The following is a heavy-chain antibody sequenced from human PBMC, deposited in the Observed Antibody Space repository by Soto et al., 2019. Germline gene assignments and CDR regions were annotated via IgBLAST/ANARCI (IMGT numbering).Heavy chain of an antibody. CDR1: GFTFSSYD. CDR3: ARSSIAARQVGGGFDY. CDR2: IGTAGDT. V-gene: IGHV3-13*01. Sequence: GGSLRLSCAASGFTFSSYDMHWVRQATGKGLEWVSAIGTAGDTYYPGSVKGRFTISRENAKNSLYLQMNSLRAEDTAVYYCARSSIAARQVGGGFDYWGQGTLVTVSS. D-gene: IGHD6-6*01. J-gene: IGHJ4*02.